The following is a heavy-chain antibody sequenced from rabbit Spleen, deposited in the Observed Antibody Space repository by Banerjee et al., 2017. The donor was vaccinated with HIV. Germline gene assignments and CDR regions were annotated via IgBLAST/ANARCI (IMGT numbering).Heavy chain of an antibody. CDR3: ARDSGSSFSSYGMDL. J-gene: IGHJ6*01. Sequence: QEQLEESGGGLVQPEASLTLTCTASGFSFSSRCWISWVRQAPEKGLEWIADILTGSSGTTYYASWAKGRFTISKTSSTTVTLQMTSLTAADTATYFCARDSGSSFSSYGMDLWGPGTLVTVS. D-gene: IGHD8-1*01. CDR2: ILTGSSGTT. V-gene: IGHV1S45*01. CDR1: GFSFSSRCW.